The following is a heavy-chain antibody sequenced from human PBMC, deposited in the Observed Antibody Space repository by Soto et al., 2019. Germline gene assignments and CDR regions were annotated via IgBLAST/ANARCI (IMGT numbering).Heavy chain of an antibody. Sequence: GGSLRLSCAASGFTFSTYAMSWVRQAPGKGLEWVSTIGGSGGTTYYADSVKGRFTISRDNSKNTLYLHMSRLRVEDTAVYYCAKPGGSSWYNSWGQGTLVTVSS. J-gene: IGHJ5*01. CDR3: AKPGGSSWYNS. D-gene: IGHD6-13*01. CDR1: GFTFSTYA. CDR2: IGGSGGTT. V-gene: IGHV3-23*01.